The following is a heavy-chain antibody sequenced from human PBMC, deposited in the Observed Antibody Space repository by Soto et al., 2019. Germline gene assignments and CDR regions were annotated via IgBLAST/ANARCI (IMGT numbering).Heavy chain of an antibody. V-gene: IGHV1-46*03. CDR2: INPSGGST. J-gene: IGHJ4*02. CDR1: GYTFTSYY. CDR3: ARDSGGYSGYPPTYYFDY. Sequence: ASVKVSCKASGYTFTSYYMHWVRQAPGQGLEWMGIINPSGGSTSYAQKFQGRVTMTRDTSTSTVYMELSSLRSEDTAVYYCARDSGGYSGYPPTYYFDYWGQGTLVTVSS. D-gene: IGHD5-12*01.